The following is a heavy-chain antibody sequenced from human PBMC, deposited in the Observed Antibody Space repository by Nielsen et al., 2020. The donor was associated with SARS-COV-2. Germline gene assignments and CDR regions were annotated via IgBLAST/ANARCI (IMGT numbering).Heavy chain of an antibody. Sequence: SETLSLTCTVSGGSISSYYWSWIWQPPGKGLEWIGYIYNRGNTNYNPSLKSRVTISVDTSKNQFSLRLSSVTVADTAVYYCARHPYPMTVSTFGYDYWGQGTLVTVSS. J-gene: IGHJ4*02. CDR1: GGSISSYY. V-gene: IGHV4-59*08. D-gene: IGHD2-21*02. CDR2: IYNRGNT. CDR3: ARHPYPMTVSTFGYDY.